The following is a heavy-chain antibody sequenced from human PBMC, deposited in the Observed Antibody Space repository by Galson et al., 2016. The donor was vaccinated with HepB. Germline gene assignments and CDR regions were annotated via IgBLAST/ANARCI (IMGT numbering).Heavy chain of an antibody. J-gene: IGHJ5*02. D-gene: IGHD3-3*01. V-gene: IGHV3-33*01. CDR1: GFTFSRYG. CDR3: ARDSLTIFGVTPNWFDP. CDR2: ILYDGSKK. Sequence: SLRLSCAASGFTFSRYGMHWVRQAPGKGLEWVAVILYDGSKKYYADSVKGRFTISRDNSKNTLYLQMNSLRAEDTAVYYCARDSLTIFGVTPNWFDPWGQGTLVTVSS.